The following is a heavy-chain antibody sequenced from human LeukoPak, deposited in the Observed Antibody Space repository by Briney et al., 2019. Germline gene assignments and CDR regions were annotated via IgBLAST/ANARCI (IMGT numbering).Heavy chain of an antibody. CDR2: VWSDGSNK. D-gene: IGHD3-10*01. Sequence: GGSLRLSCAASGFTFSDYAMLWVRQAPGKGLEWVAVVWSDGSNKYDADSVKGRFTISRDNSKNMMYLQMNSLRAEDTAVYYCARDRFMVRGVMVGTFDLWGQGTMVTVSS. CDR1: GFTFSDYA. V-gene: IGHV3-33*01. CDR3: ARDRFMVRGVMVGTFDL. J-gene: IGHJ3*01.